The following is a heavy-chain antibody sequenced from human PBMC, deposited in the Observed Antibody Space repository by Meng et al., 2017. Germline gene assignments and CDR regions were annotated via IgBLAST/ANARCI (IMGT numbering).Heavy chain of an antibody. J-gene: IGHJ4*02. CDR3: ARDKGLFGLNYFFDH. Sequence: GESLKISCAASGINFNNYPMHWVRQAPGKGLEWVASISYDGGNKYYADSVKGRFTFSRDNSENSVYLHMNNLRPEDTGLYYCARDKGLFGLNYFFDHWGQGTLVTVSS. CDR2: ISYDGGNK. D-gene: IGHD5-24*01. V-gene: IGHV3-30*04. CDR1: GINFNNYP.